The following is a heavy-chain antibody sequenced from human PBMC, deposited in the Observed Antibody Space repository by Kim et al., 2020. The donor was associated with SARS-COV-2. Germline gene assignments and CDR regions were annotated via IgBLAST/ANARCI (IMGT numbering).Heavy chain of an antibody. J-gene: IGHJ2*01. D-gene: IGHD5-12*01. V-gene: IGHV4-59*01. Sequence: SETLSLTCTVSGGSISSYYWSWIRQPPGKGLEWIGYIYYSGSTNYNPSLKSRVTISVDTSKNQFSLKLSSVTAADTAVYYCARLMATSTEWYFDLWGRGTLVTVSS. CDR3: ARLMATSTEWYFDL. CDR1: GGSISSYY. CDR2: IYYSGST.